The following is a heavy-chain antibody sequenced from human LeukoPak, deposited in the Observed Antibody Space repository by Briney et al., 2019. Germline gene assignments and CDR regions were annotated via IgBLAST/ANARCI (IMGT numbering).Heavy chain of an antibody. CDR2: IYHSGST. D-gene: IGHD1-1*01. J-gene: IGHJ4*02. Sequence: SETLSLTCTVSGGSISSGGYYWSWIRQPPGKGLEWIGYIYHSGSTYYNPSLKSRVTISVDRSKNQFSLKLSSVTAADTAVYYCARVGTAASTLNFDYWGQGTLVTVSS. V-gene: IGHV4-30-2*01. CDR3: ARVGTAASTLNFDY. CDR1: GGSISSGGYY.